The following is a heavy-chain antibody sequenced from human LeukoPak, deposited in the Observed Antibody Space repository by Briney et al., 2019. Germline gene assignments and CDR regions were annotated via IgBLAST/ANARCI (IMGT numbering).Heavy chain of an antibody. CDR2: ISAYNGNT. V-gene: IGHV1-18*01. Sequence: ASVKVSCKASGYTFTSYGISWVRQAPGQGLEWMGWISAYNGNTNYAQKLQGRVTMTTDTSTSTAYMEPRSLRSDDTAVYYCATDYGGNSHYYYGMDVWGQGTTVTVSS. CDR3: ATDYGGNSHYYYGMDV. D-gene: IGHD4-23*01. CDR1: GYTFTSYG. J-gene: IGHJ6*02.